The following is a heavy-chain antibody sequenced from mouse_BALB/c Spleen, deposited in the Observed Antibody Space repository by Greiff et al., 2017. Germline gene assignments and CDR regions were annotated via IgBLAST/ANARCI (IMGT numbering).Heavy chain of an antibody. D-gene: IGHD2-4*01. CDR1: GFDFSRYW. J-gene: IGHJ4*01. Sequence: EVKLMESGGGLVQPGGSLKLSCAASGFDFSRYWMSWVRQAPGKGLEWIGEINPDSSTINYTPSLKDKFIISRDNAKNTLYLQMSKVRSEDTALYYCARLMITTRGYYAMDYWGQGTSVTVSS. V-gene: IGHV4-1*02. CDR3: ARLMITTRGYYAMDY. CDR2: INPDSSTI.